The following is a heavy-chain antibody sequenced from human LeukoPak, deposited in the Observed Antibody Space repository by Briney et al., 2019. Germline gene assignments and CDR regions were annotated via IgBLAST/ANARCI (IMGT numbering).Heavy chain of an antibody. V-gene: IGHV1-8*03. D-gene: IGHD3-10*01. CDR1: GYTFTSYD. J-gene: IGHJ5*02. CDR3: ARAHTSANWFDP. Sequence: EASVKVSCKASGYTFTSYDINWVRQATGQGLEWMGWMNPNSGNTGYAQKFQGRVTITRNTSISTAYMELSSLRSEDTAVYYCARAHTSANWFDPWGQGTLVTVSS. CDR2: MNPNSGNT.